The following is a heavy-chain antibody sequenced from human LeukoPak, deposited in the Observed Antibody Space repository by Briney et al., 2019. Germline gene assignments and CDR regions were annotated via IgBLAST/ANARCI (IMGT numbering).Heavy chain of an antibody. V-gene: IGHV3-74*01. J-gene: IGHJ3*02. CDR3: ARARSGWPDAFDI. Sequence: GGSLRLSCAASGFTFSSYWMHWVRQAPGKGLVWVSRINSDGSSTSYADSVKGRFTISRDNAKNTLYLQMNSLRAEDTAVYYCARARSGWPDAFDIWGQGTMVTVSS. D-gene: IGHD6-19*01. CDR2: INSDGSST. CDR1: GFTFSSYW.